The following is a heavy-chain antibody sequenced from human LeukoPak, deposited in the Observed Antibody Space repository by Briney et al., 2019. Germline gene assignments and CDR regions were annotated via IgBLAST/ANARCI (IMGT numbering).Heavy chain of an antibody. V-gene: IGHV3-23*01. D-gene: IGHD3-3*01. CDR3: AKAPNYDFWSGPTAWFDP. Sequence: GGSLRLSCAASGFTFSSYAMSWVRQAPGKGLEWVSAISGSGGSTYYADSVKGRFTISRDNSKNTLYLQMNSLRAEDTAVYYCAKAPNYDFWSGPTAWFDPWGQGTLVTVSS. J-gene: IGHJ5*02. CDR2: ISGSGGST. CDR1: GFTFSSYA.